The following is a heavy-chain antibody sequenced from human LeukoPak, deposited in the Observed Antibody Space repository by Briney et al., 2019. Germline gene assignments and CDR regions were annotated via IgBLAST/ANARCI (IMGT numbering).Heavy chain of an antibody. CDR3: ARQSLGGDDY. V-gene: IGHV4-34*01. J-gene: IGHJ4*02. CDR1: GGSFSGYY. Sequence: SETLSLTCAVYGGSFSGYYWSWIRQPPGKWLEWIGEINHSGSTNYNPSLKSRVTISVDTSKNQFSLKLSSVTAADTAVYYCARQSLGGDDYWGQGTLVTVSS. CDR2: INHSGST.